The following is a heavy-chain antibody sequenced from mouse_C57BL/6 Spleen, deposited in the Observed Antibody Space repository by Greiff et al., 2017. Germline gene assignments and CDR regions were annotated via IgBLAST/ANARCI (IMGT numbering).Heavy chain of an antibody. CDR3: ARSGLLLGYYAMDY. J-gene: IGHJ4*01. D-gene: IGHD2-1*01. CDR2: IDPSDSET. V-gene: IGHV1-52*01. CDR1: GYTFTSYW. Sequence: QVQLQQPGAELVRPGSSVKLSCKASGYTFTSYWMHWVKQRPIQGLEWIGNIDPSDSETHYNQKFKDKATLTVDKSSSTAYMQLSSLTSEDSAVYYCARSGLLLGYYAMDYWGQGTSVTVSS.